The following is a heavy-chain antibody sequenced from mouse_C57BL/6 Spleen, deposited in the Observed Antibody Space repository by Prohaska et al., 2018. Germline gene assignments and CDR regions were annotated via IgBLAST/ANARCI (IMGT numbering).Heavy chain of an antibody. Sequence: GASVKLSCKASGYTFTSYWMNWVKQRPGQGLEWIGIIHPNSGSTNYNEKFKSKATLTLDKSSSTAYMQLSSLTSEDSAVYYCARGGSSGYGYWGQGTTLTVSS. CDR1: GYTFTSYW. V-gene: IGHV1-64*01. J-gene: IGHJ2*01. D-gene: IGHD3-2*02. CDR3: ARGGSSGYGY. CDR2: IHPNSGST.